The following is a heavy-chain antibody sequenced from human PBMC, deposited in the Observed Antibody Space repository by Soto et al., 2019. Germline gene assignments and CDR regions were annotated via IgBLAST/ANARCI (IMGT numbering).Heavy chain of an antibody. Sequence: SVKVSCKASGGTFSSYAISWVRQAPGQGLEWMGGIIPIFGTANYAQKFQGRVTITADESTSTAYMELSSLRSEDTAVYYCASDGGSGWTFDYWGQGNLVTVPS. D-gene: IGHD6-19*01. CDR1: GGTFSSYA. CDR2: IIPIFGTA. V-gene: IGHV1-69*13. J-gene: IGHJ4*02. CDR3: ASDGGSGWTFDY.